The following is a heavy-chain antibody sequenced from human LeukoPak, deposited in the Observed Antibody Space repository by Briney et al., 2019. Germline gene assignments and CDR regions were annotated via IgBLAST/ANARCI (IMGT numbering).Heavy chain of an antibody. V-gene: IGHV4-59*08. J-gene: IGHJ4*02. Sequence: SETLSLTCTVSGGSISSYYWSWIRQAPGKGLEWIGYIYYSGSTYYNPSLKSRVTISVDTSKNQFSLKLSSVTAADTAVYYCASGEPRYYYFDYWGQGTLVTVSS. CDR3: ASGEPRYYYFDY. CDR2: IYYSGST. D-gene: IGHD1-26*01. CDR1: GGSISSYY.